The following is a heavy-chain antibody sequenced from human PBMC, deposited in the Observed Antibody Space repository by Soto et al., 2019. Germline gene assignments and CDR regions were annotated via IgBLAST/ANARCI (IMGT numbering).Heavy chain of an antibody. D-gene: IGHD3-22*01. Sequence: QVQLVESGGGVVQPGRSLRLSCAASGFTFSSYAMHWVRQAPGKGLEWVAVISYDGSNKYYADSVKGRFTISRDNSKNTLYLQMNSLRAEDTAVYYCARDGTMIFWAELGYWGQGTLVTVSS. CDR1: GFTFSSYA. J-gene: IGHJ4*02. V-gene: IGHV3-30-3*01. CDR2: ISYDGSNK. CDR3: ARDGTMIFWAELGY.